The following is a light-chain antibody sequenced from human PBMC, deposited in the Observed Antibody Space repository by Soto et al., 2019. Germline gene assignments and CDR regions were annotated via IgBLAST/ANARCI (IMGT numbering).Light chain of an antibody. V-gene: IGLV2-8*01. J-gene: IGLJ2*01. CDR2: EVS. CDR3: SSYAGSNMV. Sequence: QSALTQPPSASGSPGQSVTISCTGTSSDVGGYNYVSWYQQHPDKAPKLMIYEVSKWPSGVPDRFSGSKSGNTASLTVSGLQTEDEADYYCSSYAGSNMVFGGGTKLTVL. CDR1: SSDVGGYNY.